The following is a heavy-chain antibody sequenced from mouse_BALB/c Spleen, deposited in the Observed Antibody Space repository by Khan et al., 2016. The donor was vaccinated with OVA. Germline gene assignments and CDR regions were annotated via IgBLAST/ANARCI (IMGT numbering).Heavy chain of an antibody. CDR1: GYSFTGYT. V-gene: IGHV1-18*01. CDR2: INPNNGDT. CDR3: ARGGYGAFAY. D-gene: IGHD2-2*01. Sequence: VQLQQSGPELVKPGPSMKISCKASGYSFTGYTMNWVKQSHGKNLEWIGLINPNNGDTTSNQKFKDKATLTVDKSSSTAYMELLSLTSEDSAVYFCARGGYGAFAYWGQGTLVTVST. J-gene: IGHJ3*01.